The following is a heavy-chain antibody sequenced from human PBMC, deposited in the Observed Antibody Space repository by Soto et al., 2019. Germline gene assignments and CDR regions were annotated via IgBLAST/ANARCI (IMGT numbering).Heavy chain of an antibody. CDR3: ARDRTWVTYYYDSSGSPSDY. Sequence: QVQLVQSGAEVKKPGSSVKVSCKASGGTFSSYAISWVRQAPGQGLEWMAGIIPIFGTANYAQKFQGRVTITADESTSTAYMELSSLRSEDTAVYYCARDRTWVTYYYDSSGSPSDYWGQGTLVTVSS. V-gene: IGHV1-69*01. J-gene: IGHJ4*02. D-gene: IGHD3-22*01. CDR1: GGTFSSYA. CDR2: IIPIFGTA.